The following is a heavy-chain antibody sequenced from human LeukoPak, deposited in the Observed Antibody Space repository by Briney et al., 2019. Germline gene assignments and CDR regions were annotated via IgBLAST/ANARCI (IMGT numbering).Heavy chain of an antibody. CDR3: ATDIDYFDWLLLDY. CDR1: GYTLTELS. CDR2: FDPEDGET. V-gene: IGHV1-24*01. D-gene: IGHD3-9*01. Sequence: ASVKVSCKASGYTLTELSMHWVRQAPGKGLEWMGGFDPEDGETIYAQNFQGRVTMTEDTSTDTAYLELSSLRSEDTAVYYCATDIDYFDWLLLDYWGQGTLVTVSS. J-gene: IGHJ4*02.